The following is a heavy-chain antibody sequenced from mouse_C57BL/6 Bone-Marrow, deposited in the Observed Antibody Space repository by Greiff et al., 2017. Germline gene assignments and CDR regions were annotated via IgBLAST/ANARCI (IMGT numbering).Heavy chain of an antibody. CDR3: ARMGGSLFDY. CDR2: IWSGGST. J-gene: IGHJ2*01. CDR1: GFSLTSYG. V-gene: IGHV2-2*01. D-gene: IGHD1-1*02. Sequence: VQLVESGPGLVQPSQSLSITCTVSGFSLTSYGVHWVRQSPGKGLEWLGVIWSGGSTDYNAAFISRLSISKDNSKSQVFFKMNSLQADDTAIYYCARMGGSLFDYWGQGTTLTVSS.